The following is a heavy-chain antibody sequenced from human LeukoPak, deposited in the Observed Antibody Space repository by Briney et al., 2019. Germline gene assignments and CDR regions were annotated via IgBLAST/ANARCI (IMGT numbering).Heavy chain of an antibody. J-gene: IGHJ4*02. D-gene: IGHD3-22*01. CDR3: AKANYYDSSGYYYSVDY. CDR1: GFTLSTYG. Sequence: GRSLRLSCAASGFTLSTYGMHWVRQAPGKGLEWVAVMWYDGSKQYYADSVKGRFTISRDNSKNTLYLQMNSLRAEDTAVYYCAKANYYDSSGYYYSVDYWGQGTLVTVSS. V-gene: IGHV3-33*06. CDR2: MWYDGSKQ.